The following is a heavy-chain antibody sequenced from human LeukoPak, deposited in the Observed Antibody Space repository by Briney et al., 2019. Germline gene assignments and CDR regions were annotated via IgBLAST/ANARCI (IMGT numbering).Heavy chain of an antibody. CDR3: AKAGCSGGSCYSADAVDI. D-gene: IGHD2-15*01. CDR1: GFTFSSYA. J-gene: IGHJ3*02. V-gene: IGHV3-23*01. Sequence: PGESLRLSCAASGFTFSSYAMRWVRQAPGKGLEWVSGISGSGGNTYYADSVKGRFTISRDNSKNTVSLQMNSLRAEDTAVYYCAKAGCSGGSCYSADAVDIWGQGTMVTVSS. CDR2: ISGSGGNT.